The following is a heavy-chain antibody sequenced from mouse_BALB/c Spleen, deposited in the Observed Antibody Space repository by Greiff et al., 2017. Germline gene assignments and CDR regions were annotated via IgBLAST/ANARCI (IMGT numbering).Heavy chain of an antibody. Sequence: EVKVVESGGGLVKPGGSLKLSCAASGFTFSSYAMSWVRQSPEKRLEWVAEISSGGSYTYYPDTVTGRFTISRDNAKNTLYLEMSSLRSEDTAMYYCARDPGNYEGMDYWGQGTSVTVSS. CDR1: GFTFSSYA. V-gene: IGHV5-9-4*01. D-gene: IGHD2-1*01. CDR3: ARDPGNYEGMDY. J-gene: IGHJ4*01. CDR2: ISSGGSYT.